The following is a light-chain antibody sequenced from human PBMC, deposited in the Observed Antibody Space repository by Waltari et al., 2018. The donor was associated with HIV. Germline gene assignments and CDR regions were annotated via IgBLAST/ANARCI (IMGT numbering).Light chain of an antibody. V-gene: IGLV2-14*01. Sequence: QSALTQPASVSGSPGQSITISCTGTSSDVGGYNYVSWYQQHPGKAPKLMLYDVSNRPSGVSKRCSGSKSGNTASLTISGLQAEDEADYYCSSYTSSSTLYVFGTGTKVTVL. J-gene: IGLJ1*01. CDR2: DVS. CDR1: SSDVGGYNY. CDR3: SSYTSSSTLYV.